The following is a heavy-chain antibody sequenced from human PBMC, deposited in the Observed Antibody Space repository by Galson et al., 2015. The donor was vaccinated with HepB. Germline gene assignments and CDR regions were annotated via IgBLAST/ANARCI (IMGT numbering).Heavy chain of an antibody. J-gene: IGHJ4*02. Sequence: LRLSCAASGFTFSSYGMHWVRQAPGKGLEWVAVISYDGSNKYYADSVKGRFTISRDNSKNTLYLQMNSLRAEDTAVYYCAKAGGVVVVVAADYWGQGTLVTVSS. CDR1: GFTFSSYG. V-gene: IGHV3-30*18. D-gene: IGHD2-15*01. CDR3: AKAGGVVVVVAADY. CDR2: ISYDGSNK.